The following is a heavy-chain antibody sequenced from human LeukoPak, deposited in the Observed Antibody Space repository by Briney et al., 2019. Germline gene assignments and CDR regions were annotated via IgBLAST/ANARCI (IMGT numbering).Heavy chain of an antibody. CDR3: ARVGGFHLQFDP. CDR2: IYHSGGT. CDR1: GGSLNSDY. V-gene: IGHV4-59*01. J-gene: IGHJ5*02. D-gene: IGHD3-16*01. Sequence: PSETLSLTCTVSGGSLNSDYWSWIRQPPGKGLEWIGYIYHSGGTYYNPSLESRVTVSVDTSKKHFSLKLTSVTAADTAVYYCARVGGFHLQFDPWGQGTLVTVSS.